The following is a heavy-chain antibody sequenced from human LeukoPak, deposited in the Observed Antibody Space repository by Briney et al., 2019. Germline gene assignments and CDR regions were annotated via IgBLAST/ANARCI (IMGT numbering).Heavy chain of an antibody. CDR2: MNPNSGNT. J-gene: IGHJ5*02. D-gene: IGHD4-23*01. CDR3: ARGEVYYGGLGS. Sequence: GASVKVSCKASGNTFTSYDINWVRQATGQGLEWMGWMNPNSGNTGYAQKFQGRVTITRNTSISTAYMELSSLRSEDTAVYYCARGEVYYGGLGSWGQGTLVTVSS. V-gene: IGHV1-8*03. CDR1: GNTFTSYD.